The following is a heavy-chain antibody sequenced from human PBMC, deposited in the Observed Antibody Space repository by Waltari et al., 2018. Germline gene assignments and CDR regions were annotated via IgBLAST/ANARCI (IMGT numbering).Heavy chain of an antibody. CDR2: IYYTGST. D-gene: IGHD2-21*02. Sequence: QVQLQESGPSRLKPSETLSLICTVSGGSIRGFYWSWVRQPPGKGLDWIGYIYYTGSTHFNPALKSRVTMSVDTSKNQFSLKLSSVTAADTAFYYCARGGGGDWEWFDPWGQGTLVTVSS. J-gene: IGHJ5*02. CDR1: GGSIRGFY. V-gene: IGHV4-59*01. CDR3: ARGGGGDWEWFDP.